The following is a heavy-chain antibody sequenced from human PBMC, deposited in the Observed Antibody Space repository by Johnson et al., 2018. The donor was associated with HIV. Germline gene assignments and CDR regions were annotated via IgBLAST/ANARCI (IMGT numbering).Heavy chain of an antibody. V-gene: IGHV3-74*02. CDR1: GFTFSSYG. Sequence: VQLVESGGGVVQPGGSLRLSCAASGFTFSSYGMHWVRQTPGKGLEWVSRINSDGSSTSYADSVKGRFTISRDNAKNTLYLQMNSLRAEDTAVYYCARAWSLGAFDSWGQGTMVTVSS. D-gene: IGHD2-15*01. CDR3: ARAWSLGAFDS. J-gene: IGHJ3*02. CDR2: INSDGSST.